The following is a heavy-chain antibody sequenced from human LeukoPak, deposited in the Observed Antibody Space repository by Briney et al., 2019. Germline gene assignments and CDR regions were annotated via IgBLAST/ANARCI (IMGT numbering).Heavy chain of an antibody. CDR1: GGSNSSSSYY. Sequence: SETLSLTCTVPGGSNSSSSYYWGWIRQPPGKGLEWIGSIYYSGSTYYNPSLKSRVTIPVDTSKNQFSLKLSSVTAADTAVYYCARERGIQLWPIRSYYFDYWGQGTLVTVSS. D-gene: IGHD5-18*01. CDR2: IYYSGST. CDR3: ARERGIQLWPIRSYYFDY. J-gene: IGHJ4*02. V-gene: IGHV4-39*07.